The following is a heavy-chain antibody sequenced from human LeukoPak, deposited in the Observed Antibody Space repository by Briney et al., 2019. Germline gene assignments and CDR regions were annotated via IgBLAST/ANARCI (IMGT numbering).Heavy chain of an antibody. D-gene: IGHD1-14*01. CDR2: INQDGSEK. CDR3: VRGTYLPGIDY. J-gene: IGHJ4*02. CDR1: EFTFSSYA. V-gene: IGHV3-7*01. Sequence: GGSLRLSCAASEFTFSSYAMNWVRQAPGKGLEWVANINQDGSEKDYADSVKGRFTVSRDNAKNSLYLQMNSLRAEDTALYYCVRGTYLPGIDYWGQGTLVTVSS.